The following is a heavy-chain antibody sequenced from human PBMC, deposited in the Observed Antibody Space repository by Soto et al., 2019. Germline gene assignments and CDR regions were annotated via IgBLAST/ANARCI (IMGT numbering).Heavy chain of an antibody. CDR3: TRQGSIDYGMDV. V-gene: IGHV3-73*01. J-gene: IGHJ6*02. CDR2: IRSKANSYAT. Sequence: GGSLRLSCAASGFTFSGSAMHWVRQASGKGLEWVGRIRSKANSYATAYAASVKGRFTISRDDSKNTAYLQMNSLKTEATAVYYCTRQGSIDYGMDVWGQGTTVTVSS. D-gene: IGHD2-21*01. CDR1: GFTFSGSA.